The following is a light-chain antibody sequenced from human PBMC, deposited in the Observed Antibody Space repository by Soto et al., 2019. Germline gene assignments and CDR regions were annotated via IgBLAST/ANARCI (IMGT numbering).Light chain of an antibody. J-gene: IGKJ3*01. CDR2: GIS. V-gene: IGKV3-20*01. CDR3: QHSGSSPFT. Sequence: EFVLTQSPGTLSLSPGERATLSCRASQSITSNYLAWYQQKPGQAPRPLIYGISSRAVGVPDRFSGSGSGTDFTLTIGRLEPEDFAVYYCQHSGSSPFTFGPGTKVDI. CDR1: QSITSNY.